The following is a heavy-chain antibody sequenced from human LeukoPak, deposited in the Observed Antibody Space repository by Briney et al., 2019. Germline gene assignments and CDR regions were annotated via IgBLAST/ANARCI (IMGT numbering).Heavy chain of an antibody. V-gene: IGHV5-51*01. CDR2: IYPGYADT. D-gene: IGHD2-2*01. CDR1: GYIFTSYW. Sequence: GGSLKIYCKGSGYIFTSYWIGWVRQVPGKGLEWMGIIYPGYADTRYSPSFQAQVTISADNSISTAYLQWSSLKASDTAMYDCARPYCSSTSCHSYYFDYWGQGTLVTVSS. CDR3: ARPYCSSTSCHSYYFDY. J-gene: IGHJ4*02.